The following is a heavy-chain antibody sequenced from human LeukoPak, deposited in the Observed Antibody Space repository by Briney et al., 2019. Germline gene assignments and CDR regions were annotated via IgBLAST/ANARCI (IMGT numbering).Heavy chain of an antibody. V-gene: IGHV4-61*02. CDR2: VFTSGNP. J-gene: IGHJ4*02. CDR1: GGFISSGTHY. D-gene: IGHD2-15*01. CDR3: ARDSRGGGPDFDY. Sequence: SQTLSLTCGVSGGFISSGTHYWTWVRQPVGKGLEWLGRVFTSGNPTYNSSLKSRLTISIDKSKNQFSLKLSSVTAADTAVYYCARDSRGGGPDFDYWGQGVLVTVSS.